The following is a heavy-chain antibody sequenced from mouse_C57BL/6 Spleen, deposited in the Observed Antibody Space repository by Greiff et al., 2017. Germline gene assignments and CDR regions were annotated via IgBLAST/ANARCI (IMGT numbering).Heavy chain of an antibody. Sequence: QVHVKQPGAELVKPGASVKLSCKASGYTFTSYWMHWVKQRPGQGLEWIGMIHPNSGSTNYNEKFKSKATLTVDKSSSTAYMQLSSLTSEDSAVYYCARRDGNSPMDYWGQGTSVTVSS. CDR1: GYTFTSYW. V-gene: IGHV1-64*01. CDR2: IHPNSGST. J-gene: IGHJ4*01. D-gene: IGHD2-1*01. CDR3: ARRDGNSPMDY.